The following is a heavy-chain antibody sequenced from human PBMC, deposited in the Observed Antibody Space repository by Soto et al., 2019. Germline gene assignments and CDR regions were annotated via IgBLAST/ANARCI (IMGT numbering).Heavy chain of an antibody. CDR1: GYTFTSYA. D-gene: IGHD1-7*01. CDR2: INAGNGNT. Sequence: QVQLVQSGAEVKKPGASVKVSCKASGYTFTSYAMHWVRQAPGQRLEWMGWINAGNGNTKYSQKFQGRVTITRDTSASTAYMELSSLRSDDTAVYYCARVGELTYYYYGMDVWGQGTTVTVSS. CDR3: ARVGELTYYYYGMDV. V-gene: IGHV1-3*01. J-gene: IGHJ6*02.